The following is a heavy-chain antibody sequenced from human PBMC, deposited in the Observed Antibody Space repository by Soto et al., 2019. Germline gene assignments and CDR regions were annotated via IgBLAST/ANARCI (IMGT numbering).Heavy chain of an antibody. CDR1: GFTFSSYA. J-gene: IGHJ3*02. V-gene: IGHV3-30-3*01. D-gene: IGHD3-10*01. Sequence: PGGSLRLSCAASGFTFSSYAMHRVRQAPGKGLEWVAVISYDGSNKYYADSVKGRFTISRDNSKNTLYLQMNSLRAEDTAVYYCARVVEGPLYAFDIWGQGTMVTVSS. CDR2: ISYDGSNK. CDR3: ARVVEGPLYAFDI.